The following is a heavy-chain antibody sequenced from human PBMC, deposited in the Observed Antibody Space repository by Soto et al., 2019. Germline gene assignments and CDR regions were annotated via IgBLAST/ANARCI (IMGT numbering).Heavy chain of an antibody. J-gene: IGHJ4*02. Sequence: GGSLRLSCAASVFTFSINDMHWVRQAPGRGLEWVAVISNDGNNKYYADSVKGRFTLSRDNSKNMVYLQMDSLRVEDTAVYYCAKDHQTYNWDYLFDSWGPGTLVTVSS. CDR3: AKDHQTYNWDYLFDS. V-gene: IGHV3-30*18. CDR1: VFTFSIND. D-gene: IGHD1-7*01. CDR2: ISNDGNNK.